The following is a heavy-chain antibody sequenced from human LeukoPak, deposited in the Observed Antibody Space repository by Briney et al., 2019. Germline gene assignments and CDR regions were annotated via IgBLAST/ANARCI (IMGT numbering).Heavy chain of an antibody. CDR1: GFTLSSYG. CDR3: AREVREAAAAKYFYYGMDV. V-gene: IGHV3-33*01. D-gene: IGHD2-2*01. Sequence: GGSLRLSCAASGFTLSSYGMHWVRQAPGKGLEWVAVIWYDGSNKYYADSVKGRFTISRDNSKSTLYLQMNSLRAEDTALYYCAREVREAAAAKYFYYGMDVWGQGTTVTVSS. CDR2: IWYDGSNK. J-gene: IGHJ6*02.